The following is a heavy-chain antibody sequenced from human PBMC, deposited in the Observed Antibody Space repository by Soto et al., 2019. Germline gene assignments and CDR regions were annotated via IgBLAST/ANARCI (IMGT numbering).Heavy chain of an antibody. J-gene: IGHJ6*03. Sequence: QVQLVQSGAEVKKPGASVKVSCKASGYTFTSYGISWVRQAPGQGLEWMGWISAYNGNTNYAQKLQGRVTMTTDTPTSTAYMELRSLRSDDTAVYYCAGNPCTGSYIYYCYYMDVWGKGTTVTVSS. CDR1: GYTFTSYG. V-gene: IGHV1-18*01. CDR2: ISAYNGNT. CDR3: AGNPCTGSYIYYCYYMDV. D-gene: IGHD3-10*02.